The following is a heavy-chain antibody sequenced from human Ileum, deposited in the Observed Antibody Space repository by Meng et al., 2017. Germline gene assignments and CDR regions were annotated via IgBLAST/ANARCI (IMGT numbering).Heavy chain of an antibody. Sequence: QGQLQQWGAGLLRLSATLSLTCGVYGGSFSAYYWTWIRQPPGKGLEWIGEINHSATTYYSPSLMGRVSVSVDTSKNQFSLKLTSVTAADTAVYYCARSERSVYWYFDLWGRGTLVTVSS. J-gene: IGHJ2*01. CDR2: INHSATT. V-gene: IGHV4-34*01. CDR3: ARSERSVYWYFDL. D-gene: IGHD1-26*01. CDR1: GGSFSAYY.